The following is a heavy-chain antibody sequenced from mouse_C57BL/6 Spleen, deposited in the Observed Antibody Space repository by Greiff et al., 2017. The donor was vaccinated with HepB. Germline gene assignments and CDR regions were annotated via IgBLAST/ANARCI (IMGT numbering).Heavy chain of an antibody. CDR2: IYPGGGYT. J-gene: IGHJ1*03. D-gene: IGHD1-1*01. CDR1: GYTFTNYW. V-gene: IGHV1-63*01. Sequence: VQLQESGAELVRPGTSVKMSCKASGYTFTNYWIGWAKQRPGHGLEWIGDIYPGGGYTNYNEKFKGKATLTADKSSSTAYMQFSSLTSEDSAIYYCATTVVAPYWYFDVWGTGTTVTVSS. CDR3: ATTVVAPYWYFDV.